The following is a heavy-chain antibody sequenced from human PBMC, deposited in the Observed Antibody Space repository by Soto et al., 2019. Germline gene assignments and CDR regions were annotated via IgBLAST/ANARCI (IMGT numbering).Heavy chain of an antibody. D-gene: IGHD3-9*01. V-gene: IGHV1-69*01. CDR1: GGSFNRHT. CDR2: VIPIFGTA. CDR3: ARVWGYESTDYYYAY. J-gene: IGHJ4*01. Sequence: QVQLVQSGAEVRKPGSSVRVSCKASGGSFNRHTISWVRQPRGQGLEWMGGVIPIFGTANHAQKFQGRVTIIAEEFTGKVYMELRSLGAQETARYYCARVWGYESTDYYYAYWGHGTLVIVSS.